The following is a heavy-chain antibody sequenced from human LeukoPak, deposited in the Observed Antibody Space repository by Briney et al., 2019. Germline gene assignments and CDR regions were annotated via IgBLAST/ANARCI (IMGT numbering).Heavy chain of an antibody. CDR1: GFTFSSYG. D-gene: IGHD2-15*01. CDR2: IRYDGSNK. Sequence: PGGSLRLSCAASGFTFSSYGMHWARQAPGKGLEWVAFIRYDGSNKYYADSVKGRFTISRDNSKNTLYLQMNSLRAEDTAVYYYAKSARRYCSGGSCYYFDYWGQGTLVTVSS. V-gene: IGHV3-30*02. CDR3: AKSARRYCSGGSCYYFDY. J-gene: IGHJ4*02.